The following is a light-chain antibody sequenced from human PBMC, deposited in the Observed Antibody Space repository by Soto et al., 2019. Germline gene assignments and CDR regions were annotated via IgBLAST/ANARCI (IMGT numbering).Light chain of an antibody. CDR3: AAWDDSLNGVV. V-gene: IGLV1-44*01. CDR1: NXNIGSNS. Sequence: QSVLSQAPSASGTPGQGVTISCSGSNXNIGSNSVNWYQQLPRTSPKLIIFGNNQRPSGVPDRFSGSKSGTSASLAISGLQSEDEADYYCAAWDDSLNGVVFGGGTKVTVL. J-gene: IGLJ3*02. CDR2: GNN.